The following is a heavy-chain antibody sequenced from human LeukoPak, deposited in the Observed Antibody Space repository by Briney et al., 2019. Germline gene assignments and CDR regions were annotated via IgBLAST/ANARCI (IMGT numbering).Heavy chain of an antibody. J-gene: IGHJ4*02. CDR1: GFTFSNYA. V-gene: IGHV3-23*01. CDR3: AKEDSYCSSSSCYSFDS. D-gene: IGHD2-2*02. CDR2: ISAGGEST. Sequence: GGSLRLSCAASGFTFSNYAMSWVRQAPGKGLEWVSGISAGGESTYSADSAKGRFTVSRDNSKNTLYVQMNSLRVEDTALYYCAKEDSYCSSSSCYSFDSWGQGTLVTVSS.